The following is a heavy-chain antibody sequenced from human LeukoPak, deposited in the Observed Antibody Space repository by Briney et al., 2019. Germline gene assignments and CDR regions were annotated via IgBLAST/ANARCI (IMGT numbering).Heavy chain of an antibody. D-gene: IGHD6-25*01. J-gene: IGHJ3*02. CDR3: ARERSESFDI. Sequence: GGSLRLSCAASGFTFTGHSMNWVGQAPGQGLEWVSSIGSRSTSIYYADSVKGRFTIYRENAKNSLYLQMNSLAAEDTAVYYWARERSESFDIWGQGTMVTVSS. CDR1: GFTFTGHS. V-gene: IGHV3-21*01. CDR2: IGSRSTSI.